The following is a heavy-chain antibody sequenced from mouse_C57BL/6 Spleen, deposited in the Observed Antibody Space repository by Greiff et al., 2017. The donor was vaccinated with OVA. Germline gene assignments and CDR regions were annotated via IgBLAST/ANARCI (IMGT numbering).Heavy chain of an antibody. CDR2: IDPSDSYT. Sequence: QVQLQQPGAELVMPGASVKLSCKASGYTFTSYWMHWVKQRPGQGLEWIGEIDPSDSYTNYNQQFKGKSTLTVDKASSTAYMQLSILTSEYSAVYYCARGGLVLRYYFDYWGQGTTLTGSS. J-gene: IGHJ2*01. CDR3: ARGGLVLRYYFDY. CDR1: GYTFTSYW. D-gene: IGHD1-1*01. V-gene: IGHV1-69*01.